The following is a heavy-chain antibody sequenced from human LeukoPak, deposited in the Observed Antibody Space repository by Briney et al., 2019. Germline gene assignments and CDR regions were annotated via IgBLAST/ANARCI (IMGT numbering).Heavy chain of an antibody. CDR1: GFIFSSYG. D-gene: IGHD6-13*01. CDR2: IRYDGSKK. CDR3: AKDGPAAGLSYFDY. J-gene: IGHJ4*02. Sequence: PGGSPRLSCAASGFIFSSYGIHWARQAPGKGLEWVAFIRYDGSKKYYTDSVKGRFTISRDNSMNTVYLQMNSLRDEDTAMYYCAKDGPAAGLSYFDYWGQGTLVTVSS. V-gene: IGHV3-30*02.